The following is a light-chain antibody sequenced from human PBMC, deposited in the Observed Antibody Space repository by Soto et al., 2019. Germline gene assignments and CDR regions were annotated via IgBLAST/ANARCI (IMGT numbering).Light chain of an antibody. CDR1: SNDVGGYNY. Sequence: SALTQPASVSGSPGQSITISCTGTSNDVGGYNYVSWYQQYPDKAPTLIIYDVSNRPSGVSTRFSGSKSGNRASLTISGLQAEDEADYYCSSYTTTTTSCVFGTGTKLTVL. CDR2: DVS. CDR3: SSYTTTTTSCV. J-gene: IGLJ1*01. V-gene: IGLV2-14*01.